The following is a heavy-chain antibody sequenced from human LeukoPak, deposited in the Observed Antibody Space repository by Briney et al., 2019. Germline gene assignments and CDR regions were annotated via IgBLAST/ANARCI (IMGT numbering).Heavy chain of an antibody. CDR1: GYTFTSYY. J-gene: IGHJ5*02. Sequence: ASVKVSCKASGYTFTSYYIHWVRQAPGKGPEWMGIINPTGGTTHYAQKFQGRVTMTRDTATGIVYIELSSLRSDDTAVYYCAREGYCSGGSCYGWFDPWGQGTLVTVSS. CDR2: INPTGGTT. D-gene: IGHD2-15*01. CDR3: AREGYCSGGSCYGWFDP. V-gene: IGHV1-46*01.